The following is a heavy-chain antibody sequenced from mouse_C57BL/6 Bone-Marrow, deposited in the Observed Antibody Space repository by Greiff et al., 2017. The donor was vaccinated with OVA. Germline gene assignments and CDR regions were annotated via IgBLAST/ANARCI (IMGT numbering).Heavy chain of an antibody. CDR3: TRDPKPHGHRSTRSYWYFDV. Sequence: DVMLVESGEGLVKPGGSLKLSCAASGFTFSSYAMSWVRQTPEKRLEWVAYISSGGDYIYYADTVKGRFTISRDNARNTLYLQMSSLKSEDTAMYYCTRDPKPHGHRSTRSYWYFDVWGTGTTVTVSS. J-gene: IGHJ1*03. CDR1: GFTFSSYA. D-gene: IGHD5-1*01. CDR2: ISSGGDYI. V-gene: IGHV5-9-1*02.